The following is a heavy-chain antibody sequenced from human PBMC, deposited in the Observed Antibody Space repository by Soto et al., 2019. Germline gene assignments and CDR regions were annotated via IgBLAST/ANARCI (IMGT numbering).Heavy chain of an antibody. CDR1: GFSLSTSGVG. D-gene: IGHD3-22*01. Sequence: QITLKESGPTLVKPTQTLTLTCTFSGFSLSTSGVGVGWIRQPPGKALEWLALIYWDDDKRYSPSLKSRLTITKDTSKNQVVLTMTNMDPVDTATYYCAHSSSLRYYYDNSGYYYRSFDYWGQGTLVTVSS. CDR2: IYWDDDK. CDR3: AHSSSLRYYYDNSGYYYRSFDY. V-gene: IGHV2-5*02. J-gene: IGHJ4*02.